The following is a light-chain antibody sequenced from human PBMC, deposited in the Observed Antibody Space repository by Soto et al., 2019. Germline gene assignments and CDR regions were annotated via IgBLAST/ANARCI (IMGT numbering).Light chain of an antibody. V-gene: IGLV2-8*01. CDR3: SSYAGSNNLV. CDR2: EVS. Sequence: QSALTQPPSASGSPGQSVTLSCTGTSSDVGGYNYVSWYQQHPGKAPKLMIYEVSERPSGVSDRFSGSKSGNTASQTVSGLQADDEADYYCSSYAGSNNLVFGGGTKLTVL. J-gene: IGLJ3*02. CDR1: SSDVGGYNY.